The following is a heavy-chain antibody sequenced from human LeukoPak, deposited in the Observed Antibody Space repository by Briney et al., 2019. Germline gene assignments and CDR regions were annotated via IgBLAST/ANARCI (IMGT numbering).Heavy chain of an antibody. J-gene: IGHJ6*03. CDR3: AKVGGPPYGSRNHRDYYYYYYMDV. D-gene: IGHD3-10*01. CDR1: GFTVSSNY. CDR2: IYSGGST. V-gene: IGHV3-66*01. Sequence: GGSLRLSCAASGFTVSSNYMSWVRQAPGKGLEWVSVIYSGGSTYYADSVKGRFTISRDNSKNTLYLQMNSLRAEDTAVYYCAKVGGPPYGSRNHRDYYYYYYMDVWGKGTTVTISS.